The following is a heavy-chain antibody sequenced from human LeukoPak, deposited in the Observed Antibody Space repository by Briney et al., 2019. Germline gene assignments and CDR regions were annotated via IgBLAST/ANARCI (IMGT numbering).Heavy chain of an antibody. CDR1: GYTFTSYG. CDR3: ARDSAHSGSYSLGMGY. D-gene: IGHD1-26*01. Sequence: AAVKVSCKASGYTFTSYGISWVRQAPVQGLEWMGWISAYNGNTNYAQKLQGRVTMTTDTSTSTAYMELRSLRSDDTAVYYCARDSAHSGSYSLGMGYWGQGTLVTVSS. V-gene: IGHV1-18*01. CDR2: ISAYNGNT. J-gene: IGHJ4*02.